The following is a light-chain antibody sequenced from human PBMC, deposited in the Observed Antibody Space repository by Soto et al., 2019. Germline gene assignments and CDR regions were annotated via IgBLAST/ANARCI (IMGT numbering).Light chain of an antibody. J-gene: IGKJ5*01. CDR3: QQRSNWPTIT. CDR1: QSVGSY. CDR2: DAS. Sequence: EIVLTQSPATLSLSPGERATLSCRASQSVGSYLAWYQQKPGQAPRPLIYDASNRATGIPARFSGSGSGTDFTLPISSLEPEDFAVYYCQQRSNWPTITFGQGTRLEI. V-gene: IGKV3-11*01.